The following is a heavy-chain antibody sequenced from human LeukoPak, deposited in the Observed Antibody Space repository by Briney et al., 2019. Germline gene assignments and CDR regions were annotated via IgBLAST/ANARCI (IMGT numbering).Heavy chain of an antibody. CDR3: AKRMSRGAVAALFDY. V-gene: IGHV3-23*01. J-gene: IGHJ4*02. D-gene: IGHD6-19*01. CDR1: GFTFGSYA. Sequence: GSLRLSCAASGFTFGSYAMSWVRQAPGKGLEWVSAISGSGGSTYYADSVKGRFTISRDNSKNTLYLQMNSLRAEDTAVYYCAKRMSRGAVAALFDYWGQGTLVTVSS. CDR2: ISGSGGST.